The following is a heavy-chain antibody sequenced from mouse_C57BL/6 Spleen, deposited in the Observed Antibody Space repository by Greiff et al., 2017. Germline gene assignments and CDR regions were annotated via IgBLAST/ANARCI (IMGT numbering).Heavy chain of an antibody. Sequence: QVQLQQSGAELVKPGASVKLSCKASGYTFTEYTIHWVKQRSGQGLEWIGWFYPGSGSIKYNEKFKDKATLTADKSSSTVYRELSRLTSEDSAVYFCARHEGGAGYYDGSSTAWFAYWGQGTLVTVSA. CDR3: ARHEGGAGYYDGSSTAWFAY. CDR2: FYPGSGSI. J-gene: IGHJ3*01. V-gene: IGHV1-62-2*01. D-gene: IGHD1-1*01. CDR1: GYTFTEYT.